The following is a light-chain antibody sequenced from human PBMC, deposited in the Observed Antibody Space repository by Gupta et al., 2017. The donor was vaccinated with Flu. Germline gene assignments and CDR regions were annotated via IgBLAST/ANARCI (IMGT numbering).Light chain of an antibody. CDR2: EVS. CDR3: SSYTSSYTYV. CDR1: SSDVGTYNR. J-gene: IGLJ1*01. V-gene: IGLV2-18*02. Sequence: QSALTQPPSVSGSPGQSVTISCTGTSSDVGTYNRVSWYQQSPGTAPKLMIYEVSRRPSGVPDRFSGSKSGNTASLTISGLEGEDDADYYCSSYTSSYTYVFGTGTKVTVL.